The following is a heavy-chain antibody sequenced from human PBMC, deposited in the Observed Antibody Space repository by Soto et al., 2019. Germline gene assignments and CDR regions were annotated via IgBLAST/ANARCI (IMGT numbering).Heavy chain of an antibody. V-gene: IGHV4-59*08. D-gene: IGHD3-16*02. CDR3: AGRNSLASVSLNFRELSNYKWIDP. Sequence: SETLSLSCTVSGGSISSYYWSWIRQPPGKGLEWIGYIYYSGSTYCNPSLKSRVTISVDTSNNQFSLNLNSVTASDTAVYYCAGRNSLASVSLNFRELSNYKWIDPWGPGTLVTVSS. CDR1: GGSISSYY. J-gene: IGHJ5*02. CDR2: IYYSGST.